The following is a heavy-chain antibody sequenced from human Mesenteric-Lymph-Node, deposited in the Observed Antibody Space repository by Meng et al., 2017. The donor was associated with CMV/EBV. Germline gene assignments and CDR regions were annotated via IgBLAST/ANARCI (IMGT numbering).Heavy chain of an antibody. CDR2: IYSGGRT. Sequence: GESLKISCVASGFTVNSKSVSWVRQAPGKGLEWVSDIYSGGRTYYADSVKGRFTISRDNAKSSLYLQMYSLRAEDTAVYYCARDKGGSYIWGQGILVTVSS. V-gene: IGHV3-53*01. CDR1: GFTVNSKS. J-gene: IGHJ4*02. CDR3: ARDKGGSYI. D-gene: IGHD3-10*01.